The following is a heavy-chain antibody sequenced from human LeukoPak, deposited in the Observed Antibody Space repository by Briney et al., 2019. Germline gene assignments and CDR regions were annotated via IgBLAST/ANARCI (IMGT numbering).Heavy chain of an antibody. V-gene: IGHV3-23*01. J-gene: IGHJ6*02. CDR2: ISGSGGST. CDR1: GFTFSIYA. Sequence: GGSLRLSCAASGFTFSIYAMSWVRQAPGKGLEWVSAISGSGGSTYYADSVKGRFTISRDNSKNTLYLQMNNLRAEDTAVYYCAKSSSYYYYGMDVWGQGTTATVSS. CDR3: AKSSSYYYYGMDV.